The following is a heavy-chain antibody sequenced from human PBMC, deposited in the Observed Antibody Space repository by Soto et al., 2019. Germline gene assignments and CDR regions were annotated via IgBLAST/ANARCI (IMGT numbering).Heavy chain of an antibody. CDR2: IRSKAYGGTT. D-gene: IGHD3-22*01. J-gene: IGHJ5*02. V-gene: IGHV3-49*03. Sequence: GGSLRLSCAASGFTFSGYYMNWIRQAPGKGLEWVGFIRSKAYGGTTVYAASVKGRFTISRDDSKSIAYLQMNSLKTEDTAVYYCTTNYYDTSGYDNWFDPWGQGTLVTVSS. CDR1: GFTFSGYY. CDR3: TTNYYDTSGYDNWFDP.